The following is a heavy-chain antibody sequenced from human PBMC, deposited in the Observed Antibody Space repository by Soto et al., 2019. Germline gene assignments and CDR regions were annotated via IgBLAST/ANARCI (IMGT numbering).Heavy chain of an antibody. V-gene: IGHV3-33*01. CDR2: IWYDGSNK. J-gene: IGHJ6*02. CDR3: ARGLGYCSGSGCHIYYGLDV. Sequence: GGSLRLSCAASGFTFSSYGMHWVRQAPGKGLEWVAVIWYDGSNKYYVDSVKGRFTISRDNSKNTLYLQMNSLRAEDTAIYYCARGLGYCSGSGCHIYYGLDVWGQGTTVTVSS. CDR1: GFTFSSYG. D-gene: IGHD2-15*01.